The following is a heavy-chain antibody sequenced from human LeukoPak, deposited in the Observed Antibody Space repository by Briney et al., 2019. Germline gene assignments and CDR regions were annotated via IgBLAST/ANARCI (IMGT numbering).Heavy chain of an antibody. D-gene: IGHD2-21*02. CDR3: AKAYCGGDCTSPPSDY. V-gene: IGHV4-34*01. J-gene: IGHJ4*02. CDR1: GGSFSGYY. CDR2: INHSGST. Sequence: PSETLSLTCAVYGGSFSGYYWSWIRQPPGKGLEWIGEINHSGSTNYNPSLKSRVTISVDTSKNQFSLKLSSVTAADTAVYYCAKAYCGGDCTSPPSDYWGQGTLVTVSS.